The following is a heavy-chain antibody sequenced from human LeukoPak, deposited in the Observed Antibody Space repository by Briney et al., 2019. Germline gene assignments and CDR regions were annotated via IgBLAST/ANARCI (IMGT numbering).Heavy chain of an antibody. Sequence: SETLSLTCTVSGGSISSSSYYWGWMRQPPGKGREWIGSIYYSGSTYYNPSLKSRVTISVDTSKNQSSLKLSSVTAADTAVYYCARQTTVTVFYSWFDPWGQGTLVTVSS. CDR2: IYYSGST. V-gene: IGHV4-39*01. D-gene: IGHD4-17*01. J-gene: IGHJ5*02. CDR1: GGSISSSSYY. CDR3: ARQTTVTVFYSWFDP.